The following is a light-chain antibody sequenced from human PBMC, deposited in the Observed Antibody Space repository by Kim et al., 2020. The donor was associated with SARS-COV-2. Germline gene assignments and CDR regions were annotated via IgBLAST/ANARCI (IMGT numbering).Light chain of an antibody. J-gene: IGKJ5*01. CDR1: QDVSIY. CDR3: QHYADLPIT. CDR2: DAL. V-gene: IGKV1-33*01. Sequence: DIQMTQSPSSLSASVGDRVTITCQASQDVSIYLNWYRQKPGKAPELLIYDALNLETGVPSRFSGSGSGTDFSFTINNLQPEYIATYYCQHYADLPITFGQGTRLEIK.